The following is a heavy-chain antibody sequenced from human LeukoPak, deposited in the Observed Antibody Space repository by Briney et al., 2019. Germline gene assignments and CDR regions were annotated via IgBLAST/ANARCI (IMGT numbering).Heavy chain of an antibody. CDR2: IYYSGST. D-gene: IGHD1-1*01. CDR1: GGSIRSGSYY. Sequence: SETLSLTCTVSGGSIRSGSYYWGWIRQPPGKGLEWIGDIYYSGSTYYDPSLKSRVTISADASKNQFSLKLNSVTAADTAVYYCARRYPSRYYFDYWGQGTLVTVSS. CDR3: ARRYPSRYYFDY. V-gene: IGHV4-39*01. J-gene: IGHJ4*02.